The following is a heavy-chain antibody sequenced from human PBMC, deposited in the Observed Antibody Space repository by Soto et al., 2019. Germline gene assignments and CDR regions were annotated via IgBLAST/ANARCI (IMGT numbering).Heavy chain of an antibody. J-gene: IGHJ4*02. Sequence: GVPLRLSCAPSGFTFSSYGMRWVSQAPGKGLEWVSYILVDSSTIYYADSVKGRFTVSRDNAQNSLFLLMNSLRAEDTAVYYYYYDSYSKRPRIDYWGQGTLVTVSS. CDR1: GFTFSSYG. CDR3: YYDSYSKRPRIDY. V-gene: IGHV3-48*04. D-gene: IGHD3-3*01. CDR2: ILVDSSTI.